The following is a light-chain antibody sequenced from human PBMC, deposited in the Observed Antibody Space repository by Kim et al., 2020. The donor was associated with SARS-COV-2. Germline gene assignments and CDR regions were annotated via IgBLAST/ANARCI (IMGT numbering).Light chain of an antibody. CDR3: QQYNKWPPVS. CDR2: GAS. Sequence: EIVMTQSPATLSASPGESATLSCRASQSVTTNLAWYQHKVGQAPRLLIYGASTRATGIPARFSGRGSGTEFTLTISSLQSEDFAIYYCQQYNKWPPVSFGGGTEVGI. J-gene: IGKJ4*01. CDR1: QSVTTN. V-gene: IGKV3-15*01.